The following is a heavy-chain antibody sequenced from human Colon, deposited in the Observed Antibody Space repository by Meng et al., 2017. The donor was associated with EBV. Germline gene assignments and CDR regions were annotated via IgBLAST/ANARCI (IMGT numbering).Heavy chain of an antibody. CDR3: ARVGAYCGGDCYHPR. CDR2: IYHSGST. J-gene: IGHJ4*02. D-gene: IGHD2-21*02. CDR1: GGSLSSRNW. V-gene: IGHV4-4*02. Sequence: QVQLQEAGPGLVKPSGTLSLTCAVSGGSLSSRNWWSWVRPPPGKGLEWIGEIYHSGSTNYNPSLKSRVTISVDESKNQFSLRLSSVTAAGTAVYYCARVGAYCGGDCYHPRWGQGTLVTVSS.